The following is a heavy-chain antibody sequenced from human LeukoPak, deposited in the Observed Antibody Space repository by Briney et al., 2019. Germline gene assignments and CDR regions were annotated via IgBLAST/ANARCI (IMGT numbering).Heavy chain of an antibody. Sequence: GGSLRLSCAASGFTFSSYSMNWVRQAPGKGLEWVSSISSSSSYIYYADSVKGRFTISRDNAKNSLYLQMNSLRAEDTAVYYCARDIYPGGSADAFDIWGQGTMVTVSS. CDR1: GFTFSSYS. V-gene: IGHV3-21*01. J-gene: IGHJ3*02. CDR3: ARDIYPGGSADAFDI. CDR2: ISSSSSYI. D-gene: IGHD3-10*01.